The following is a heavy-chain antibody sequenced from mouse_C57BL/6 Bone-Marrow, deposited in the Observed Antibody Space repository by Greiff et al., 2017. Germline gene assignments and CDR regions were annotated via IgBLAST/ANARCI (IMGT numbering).Heavy chain of an antibody. CDR2: IHPNSGST. D-gene: IGHD2-1*01. J-gene: IGHJ4*01. CDR3: ARPDDGNYCCAMDF. V-gene: IGHV1-64*01. CDR1: GYTFTSYW. Sequence: QVQLQQPGAELVKPGASVKLSCKASGYTFTSYWMHWLKQRPGQGLEWIGMIHPNSGSTNYNEKFKSKATLTVDKSSSTAYMQLSSLTSEDSAVYYCARPDDGNYCCAMDFWGQGTSVTVSS.